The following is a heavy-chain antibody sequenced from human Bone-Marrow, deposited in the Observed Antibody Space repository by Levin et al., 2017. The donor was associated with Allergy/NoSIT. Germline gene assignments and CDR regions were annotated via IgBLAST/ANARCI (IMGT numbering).Heavy chain of an antibody. CDR2: MYYSGNT. J-gene: IGHJ4*02. Sequence: SETLSLTCTVSGGSIGSSSHYWGWIRQTPGKGLEWIGSMYYSGNTYYNPSLKTRVAISEDTSKNKFSLRLRSVTAADTAVYYWARKSIFGVVGGDHWGQGTLVSVSS. V-gene: IGHV4-39*01. CDR1: GGSIGSSSHY. CDR3: ARKSIFGVVGGDH. D-gene: IGHD3-3*01.